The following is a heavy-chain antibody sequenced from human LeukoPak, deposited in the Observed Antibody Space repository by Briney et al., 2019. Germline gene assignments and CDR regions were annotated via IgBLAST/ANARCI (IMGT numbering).Heavy chain of an antibody. V-gene: IGHV1-18*01. J-gene: IGHJ5*02. D-gene: IGHD3-22*01. CDR2: ISAYNGNT. CDR3: ARGAGVVITQRRNWFDP. Sequence: ASVKVSCKASGYTFTSYGISWVRQAPGQGLEWMGWISAYNGNTNYAQKLQGRVTMTTDTSTSTVYMELRSLRSDDTAVYYCARGAGVVITQRRNWFDPWGQGTLVTVSS. CDR1: GYTFTSYG.